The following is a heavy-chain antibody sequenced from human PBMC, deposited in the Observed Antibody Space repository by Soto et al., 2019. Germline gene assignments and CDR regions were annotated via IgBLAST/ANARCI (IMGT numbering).Heavy chain of an antibody. D-gene: IGHD1-1*01. CDR2: IYYSGST. J-gene: IGHJ6*02. V-gene: IGHV4-39*01. Sequence: SETLSLTCTVSGGSISSSSYYWGGIRQPPGKGLEWIGRIYYSGSTYYNPSLKSRVTISVDTSKNKFSLKLSSVTAADTAVYYCARPTTGYYYYGMDVWGQGTTVTVSS. CDR3: ARPTTGYYYYGMDV. CDR1: GGSISSSSYY.